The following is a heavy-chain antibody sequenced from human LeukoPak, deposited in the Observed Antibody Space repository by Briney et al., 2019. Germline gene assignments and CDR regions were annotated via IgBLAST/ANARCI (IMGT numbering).Heavy chain of an antibody. Sequence: GGSLRLSCAASGFTFSRYSMNWVRQAPGKGLEWVSSISISSSYIYYADSVKGRFTMSRDNSKNTVYLQMNSLRAEDTAVYYCAKHGLPLVVISAPLDYWGQGTLVTVA. D-gene: IGHD2-15*01. CDR1: GFTFSRYS. J-gene: IGHJ4*02. V-gene: IGHV3-21*01. CDR2: ISISSSYI. CDR3: AKHGLPLVVISAPLDY.